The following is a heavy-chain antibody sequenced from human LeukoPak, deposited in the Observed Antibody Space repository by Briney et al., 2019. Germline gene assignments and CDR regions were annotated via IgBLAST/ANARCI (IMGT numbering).Heavy chain of an antibody. J-gene: IGHJ3*02. D-gene: IGHD3-3*01. Sequence: PSETLSLTCTVSGYSISSGYYWGWIRQPPGKGLEWIGSIYHSGSTRYNPSLKSRVTISVDTSKNQFSLKLSSVTAADTAVYYCARRVRTIFGVVIGADAFDIWGQGTMVTVSS. CDR2: IYHSGST. CDR1: GYSISSGYY. CDR3: ARRVRTIFGVVIGADAFDI. V-gene: IGHV4-38-2*02.